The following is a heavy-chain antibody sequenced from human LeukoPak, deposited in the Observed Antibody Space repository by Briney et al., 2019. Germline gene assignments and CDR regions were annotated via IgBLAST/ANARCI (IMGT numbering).Heavy chain of an antibody. Sequence: SETLSLTCAVSGGSLSGYYWSWIRQSPGKGLEWIGEVNHRGSAHYNPSLKSRVTISLDTSKNQFSLTMNFVTAADTSMYFCARGNSGGAFGDFYYFMDVWGEGTTVSVSS. V-gene: IGHV4-34*01. CDR3: ARGNSGGAFGDFYYFMDV. D-gene: IGHD1-1*01. J-gene: IGHJ6*03. CDR1: GGSLSGYY. CDR2: VNHRGSA.